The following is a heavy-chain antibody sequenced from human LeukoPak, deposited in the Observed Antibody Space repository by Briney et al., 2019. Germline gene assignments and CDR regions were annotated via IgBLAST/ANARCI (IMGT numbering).Heavy chain of an antibody. V-gene: IGHV3-21*04. Sequence: GGSLRLSCEASGFTFTTYSMTWVRQAPGKGLEWVSIISSGSSAIFSADALKGRFTISRDDAKNLLYLEMNSLRAEDTAVYYCAKDDGDYVGHYFDYWGQGTLVTVSS. J-gene: IGHJ4*02. CDR3: AKDDGDYVGHYFDY. D-gene: IGHD4-17*01. CDR2: ISSGSSAI. CDR1: GFTFTTYS.